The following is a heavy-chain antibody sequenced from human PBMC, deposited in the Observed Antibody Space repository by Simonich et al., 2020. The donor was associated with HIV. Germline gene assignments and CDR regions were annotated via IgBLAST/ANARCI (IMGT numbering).Heavy chain of an antibody. CDR3: ATEVGLKGHGYKQSAY. V-gene: IGHV1-69-2*01. D-gene: IGHD5-12*01. CDR2: VDPQSGER. CDR1: GYTFTDYD. J-gene: IGHJ4*02. Sequence: EVQLVQSGAEVKKPGATVKIPCKVSGYTFTDYDRHWVQQAPGKGLEWGGLVDPQSGERISAEKFQGRVTIPADTSRDTSYMELSSLRSEDTAVYYCATEVGLKGHGYKQSAYWGQGTLVTVSS.